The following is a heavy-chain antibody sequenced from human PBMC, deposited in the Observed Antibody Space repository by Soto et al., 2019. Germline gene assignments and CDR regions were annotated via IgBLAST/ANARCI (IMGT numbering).Heavy chain of an antibody. CDR2: ISYEGSNK. J-gene: IGHJ4*02. Sequence: GGSLRLSCAAYGFTFISYAMHWVRQAPGKGLEWVAVISYEGSNKYYADSVKGRFTISRDNSKNTLYLQMNSLRAEDTAVYYCARVDTAMVTWSDYWGQGTLVTVSA. V-gene: IGHV3-30-3*01. CDR3: ARVDTAMVTWSDY. CDR1: GFTFISYA. D-gene: IGHD5-18*01.